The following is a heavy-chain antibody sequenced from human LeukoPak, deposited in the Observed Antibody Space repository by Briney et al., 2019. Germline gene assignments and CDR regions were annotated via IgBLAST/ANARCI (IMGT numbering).Heavy chain of an antibody. J-gene: IGHJ6*02. CDR2: IHTSGST. V-gene: IGHV4-61*02. D-gene: IGHD6-19*01. CDR1: GGSISSGSYY. CDR3: AREGRWLGRDYGMDV. Sequence: SETLSLTCTVSGGSISSGSYYWSWIRQPAGKGLEWIGRIHTSGSTNYNPSLRSRLTISADTSRNQFSLKLSSVTAADAAVYYCAREGRWLGRDYGMDVWDQGTTVTVSS.